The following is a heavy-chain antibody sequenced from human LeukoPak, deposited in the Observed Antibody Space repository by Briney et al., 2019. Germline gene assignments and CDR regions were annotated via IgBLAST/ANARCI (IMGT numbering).Heavy chain of an antibody. CDR1: GGSISSYY. J-gene: IGHJ3*02. Sequence: SETLSLTCTVSGGSISSYYWSWIRKPPGKGLEWIGYIYYSGSTNYNPSLKSRVTISVDTSKNQFSLKLSSVTAADTAVYYCARDNGDHDAFDIWGQGTMVTVSS. CDR3: ARDNGDHDAFDI. CDR2: IYYSGST. D-gene: IGHD3-10*01. V-gene: IGHV4-59*01.